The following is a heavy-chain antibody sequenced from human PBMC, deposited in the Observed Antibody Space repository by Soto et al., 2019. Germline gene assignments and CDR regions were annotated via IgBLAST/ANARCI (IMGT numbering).Heavy chain of an antibody. CDR3: ARSEPRGYYYYGMDV. Sequence: QVQLVQSGAEVKKPGSSVKVSCKASGGTFSSYAISWVRQAPGQGLEWMGGIIPIFGTANYAQKFQGRVTITADESRSTAYMELSRLRSEDTAVYYCARSEPRGYYYYGMDVWGQGTTVTVSS. CDR2: IIPIFGTA. D-gene: IGHD3-10*01. CDR1: GGTFSSYA. V-gene: IGHV1-69*01. J-gene: IGHJ6*02.